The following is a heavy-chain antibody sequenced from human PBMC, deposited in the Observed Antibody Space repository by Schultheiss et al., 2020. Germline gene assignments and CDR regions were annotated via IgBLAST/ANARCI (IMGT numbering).Heavy chain of an antibody. CDR1: GFTFSSYW. D-gene: IGHD3-9*01. Sequence: GGSLRLSCAASGFTFSSYWMHWVRQAPGKGLVWVSRINSDGSSTSYADSVKGRFTISRDNSKNTLYLQMNSLRAEDTAVYYCAKESSIYDILTGYYRGYYYYYYMDVWGKGTTVT. CDR2: INSDGSST. V-gene: IGHV3-74*01. CDR3: AKESSIYDILTGYYRGYYYYYYMDV. J-gene: IGHJ6*03.